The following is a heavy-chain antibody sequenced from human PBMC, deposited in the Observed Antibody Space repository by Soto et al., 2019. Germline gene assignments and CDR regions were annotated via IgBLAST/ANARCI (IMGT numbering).Heavy chain of an antibody. CDR1: GDSVSSNTAA. Sequence: SQTLSLTCAISGDSVSSNTAAWNWIRQSPSRGLEWLGRTYYRSKWYDDYAVSVKSRIIINPDTSKNQFSLQLNSVTPEDTAVYYCARYFKYHPLPIERRVGMDVWGQGTTVTVSS. D-gene: IGHD2-2*01. V-gene: IGHV6-1*01. J-gene: IGHJ6*02. CDR3: ARYFKYHPLPIERRVGMDV. CDR2: TYYRSKWYD.